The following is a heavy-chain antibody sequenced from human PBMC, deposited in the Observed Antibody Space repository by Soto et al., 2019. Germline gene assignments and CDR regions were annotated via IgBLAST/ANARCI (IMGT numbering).Heavy chain of an antibody. Sequence: QVQLVESGGGVVQPGRSLRLSCAASGFTFSSYGIHWVRQAPGKGLEWVALISYDGSNEYYADSVKGRFTISRDNSKNTLYLQMNSLRAEDTAVYYCAVTTYPMGGMDVWGQGTTVTVSS. CDR3: AVTTYPMGGMDV. CDR1: GFTFSSYG. V-gene: IGHV3-30*03. CDR2: ISYDGSNE. D-gene: IGHD4-17*01. J-gene: IGHJ6*02.